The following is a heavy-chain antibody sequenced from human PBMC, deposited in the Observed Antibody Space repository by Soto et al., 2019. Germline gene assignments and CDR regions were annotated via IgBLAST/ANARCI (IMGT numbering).Heavy chain of an antibody. CDR3: ARGGAVADVHY. CDR2: INSDGSST. V-gene: IGHV3-74*01. Sequence: EVQLVESGGGLVQPGGSLRVSCAASGFTFSSYWMHWVRQAPGTGLVWVSRINSDGSSTSYADSVKGRFTISRDNAKNTLYLQMNRLRAEDTAIYYCARGGAVADVHYWGQGTLVTVSP. D-gene: IGHD6-19*01. J-gene: IGHJ4*02. CDR1: GFTFSSYW.